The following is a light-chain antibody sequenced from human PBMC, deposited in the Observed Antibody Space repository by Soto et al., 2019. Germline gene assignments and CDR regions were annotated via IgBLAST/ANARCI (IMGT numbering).Light chain of an antibody. CDR3: CSYAGSSTL. Sequence: QSVLTQPASVSGSPGQSITISCTGTSSDVGSYNLVSWYQQHPGKAPKLMIYEGSKRPSGVSNRFSGSKSGNTASLTISGLQAEDDADYHCCSYAGSSTLFGGGTKLTVL. J-gene: IGLJ3*02. V-gene: IGLV2-23*01. CDR2: EGS. CDR1: SSDVGSYNL.